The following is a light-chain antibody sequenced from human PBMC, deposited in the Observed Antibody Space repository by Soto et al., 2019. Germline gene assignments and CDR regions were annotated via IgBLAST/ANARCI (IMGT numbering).Light chain of an antibody. CDR3: QQSFSPRLT. J-gene: IGKJ4*01. Sequence: DIQVALSLSSVSASVSDRITITCRASQTLNNYLTWFQQKPGKAPKVLIYAASTLQSGVPSRFNGSGSGAEFTLTISSLQPEDFATYYCQQSFSPRLTFCGGGKVDIK. CDR2: AAS. V-gene: IGKV1-39*01. CDR1: QTLNNY.